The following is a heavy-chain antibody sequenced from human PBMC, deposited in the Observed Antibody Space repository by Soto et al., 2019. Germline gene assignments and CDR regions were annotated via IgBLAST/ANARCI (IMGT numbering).Heavy chain of an antibody. D-gene: IGHD3-3*01. V-gene: IGHV1-3*01. Sequence: GASVKVSCKASGYTFTSYAMHWVRQAPGQRLEWMGWINAGNGNTKYSQKFQGRVTITRDTSASTAYMELSSLRSEDTAVYYCARESREWLSRTFDYWGQGTLVTVSS. CDR3: ARESREWLSRTFDY. CDR2: INAGNGNT. CDR1: GYTFTSYA. J-gene: IGHJ4*02.